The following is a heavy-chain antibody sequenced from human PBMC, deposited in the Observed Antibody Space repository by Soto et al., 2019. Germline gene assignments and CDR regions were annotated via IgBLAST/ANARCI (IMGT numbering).Heavy chain of an antibody. CDR2: ISAYNGNT. V-gene: IGHV1-18*01. CDR1: GYTFTSYG. D-gene: IGHD2-15*01. J-gene: IGHJ5*02. Sequence: QLVQSGAEVKKPGASVKVSCKASGYTFTSYGISWVRQAPGQGLEWMGWISAYNGNTNYAQKLQGRVTMTTDTPTSTAYMELRSLRSDDTAVYYCARSDIVVVVAATTLASWFDPWGQGTLVTVSS. CDR3: ARSDIVVVVAATTLASWFDP.